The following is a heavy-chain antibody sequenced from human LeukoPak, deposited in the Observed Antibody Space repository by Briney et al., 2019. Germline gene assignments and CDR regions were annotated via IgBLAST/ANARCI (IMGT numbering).Heavy chain of an antibody. V-gene: IGHV4/OR15-8*01. D-gene: IGHD3-10*01. CDR3: ARVNYGSATKEDY. Sequence: PSETLSLTCAVSGASIASHSWWSWVRQPPGKGLEWIGEVYHSGGANYNPSLKSRVTISVDTSENQFSLKLSSVTAADTAVYYCARVNYGSATKEDYWGQGTLVTVSS. CDR1: GASIASHSW. CDR2: VYHSGGA. J-gene: IGHJ4*02.